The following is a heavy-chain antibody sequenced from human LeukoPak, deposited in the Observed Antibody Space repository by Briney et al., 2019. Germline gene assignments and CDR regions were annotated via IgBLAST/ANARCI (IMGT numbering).Heavy chain of an antibody. D-gene: IGHD3-9*01. Sequence: PSETLSLTCTVSGGSISSGGYYWSWIRQPAGKGLEWIGRIYTSGSTNYNPSLKSRVTISVDTSKNQFSLKLSSVTAADTAVYYCARGYYDILTGYYPNLDYWGQGTLVTVSS. CDR1: GGSISSGGYY. CDR3: ARGYYDILTGYYPNLDY. CDR2: IYTSGST. V-gene: IGHV4-61*02. J-gene: IGHJ4*02.